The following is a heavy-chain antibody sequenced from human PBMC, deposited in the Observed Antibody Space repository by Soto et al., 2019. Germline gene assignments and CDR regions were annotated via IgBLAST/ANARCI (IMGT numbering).Heavy chain of an antibody. CDR3: ARDSTFEDVDIVATAPTLIFDY. J-gene: IGHJ4*02. CDR2: IWYDGSNK. Sequence: GGSLRLSCAASGFTFSSYGMHWVRQAPGKGLEWVAVIWYDGSNKYYADSVKGRFTISRDNSKNTLYLQMNSLRAEDTAGYYCARDSTFEDVDIVATAPTLIFDYWGQGTLVTVSS. V-gene: IGHV3-33*01. CDR1: GFTFSSYG. D-gene: IGHD5-12*01.